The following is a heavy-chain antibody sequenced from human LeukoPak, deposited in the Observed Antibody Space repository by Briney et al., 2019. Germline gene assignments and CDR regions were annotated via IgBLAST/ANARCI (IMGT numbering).Heavy chain of an antibody. Sequence: GGSLRLSCAASGFTFSSYSMNWVRQAPGKGLEWVSSISSSSSYIYYADSVKGRFTISRDNAKNSLYLQMNSLRAEDTAVYYCARMGGEQQLAFDYWGQGTLVTVSS. CDR1: GFTFSSYS. D-gene: IGHD6-13*01. V-gene: IGHV3-21*01. J-gene: IGHJ4*02. CDR3: ARMGGEQQLAFDY. CDR2: ISSSSSYI.